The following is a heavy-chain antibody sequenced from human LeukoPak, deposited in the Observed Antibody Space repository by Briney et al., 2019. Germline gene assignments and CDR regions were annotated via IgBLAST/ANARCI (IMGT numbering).Heavy chain of an antibody. CDR2: ISAYNGNT. V-gene: IGHV1-18*01. Sequence: ASVKVSCKASGYTFTSYGISWVRQAPGQGLEWMGWISAYNGNTNYAQKLQGRVTMTTDTSTSTAYMELRSLRSDDTAVYYCVRDWSPYYYDSSGYSQSDYWGQGTLVTVSS. CDR1: GYTFTSYG. D-gene: IGHD3-22*01. CDR3: VRDWSPYYYDSSGYSQSDY. J-gene: IGHJ4*02.